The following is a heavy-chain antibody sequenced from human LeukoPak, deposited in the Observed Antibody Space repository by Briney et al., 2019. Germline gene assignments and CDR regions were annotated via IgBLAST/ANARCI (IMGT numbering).Heavy chain of an antibody. CDR2: INHNGNAN. Sequence: GGSLRLPCAASGFTFTTYTMNWARQAPGKGLEWVASINHNGNANYYVDSVKGRFTISRDNAKNSLYLQMSNLRAEDTAVYFCARGGGLDVWGQGATVTVSS. CDR1: GFTFTTYT. CDR3: ARGGGLDV. V-gene: IGHV3-7*03. J-gene: IGHJ6*02. D-gene: IGHD3-16*01.